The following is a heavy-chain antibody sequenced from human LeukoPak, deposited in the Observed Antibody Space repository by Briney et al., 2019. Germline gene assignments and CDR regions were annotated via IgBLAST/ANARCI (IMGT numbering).Heavy chain of an antibody. V-gene: IGHV1-69*06. D-gene: IGHD2-2*01. CDR3: ARNHRPKDIVVVPASFDY. J-gene: IGHJ4*02. CDR1: GATFTSYA. Sequence: SVTVSCKASGATFTSYAISWVRQAPGQGLELMGVTIPIFGTANYAQKFQGRVTITGDKAKSTAYMELSGLRSEDTAVYYCARNHRPKDIVVVPASFDYWGQGTLVTVSS. CDR2: TIPIFGTA.